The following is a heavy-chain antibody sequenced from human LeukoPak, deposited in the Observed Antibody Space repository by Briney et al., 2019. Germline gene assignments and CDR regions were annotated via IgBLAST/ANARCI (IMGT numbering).Heavy chain of an antibody. CDR1: GFTFSNAW. J-gene: IGHJ4*02. CDR2: INHSGST. CDR3: ARGAAALPLRFLEWLFPHYFDY. V-gene: IGHV4-34*01. Sequence: GSLRLSCAASGFTFSNAWMSWVRQPPGKGLEWIGEINHSGSTNYNPSLKSRVTISVDTSKNQFSLKLSSVTAADTAVYYCARGAAALPLRFLEWLFPHYFDYWGQGTLVTVSS. D-gene: IGHD3-3*01.